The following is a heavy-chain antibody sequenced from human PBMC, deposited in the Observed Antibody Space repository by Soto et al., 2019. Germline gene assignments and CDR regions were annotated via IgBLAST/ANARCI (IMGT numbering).Heavy chain of an antibody. J-gene: IGHJ4*02. V-gene: IGHV1-2*04. CDR3: ARAGVLVPAAMFY. CDR1: GYTFTGYY. CDR2: INPNSGGT. D-gene: IGHD2-2*01. Sequence: ASVKVSCKTSGYTFTGYYMHWVRQAPGQGLEWMGWINPNSGGTNSAQKFQGWVTMTRDTSISTAYMELSRLRSDDTAVYYCARAGVLVPAAMFYWGQGTLVTVSS.